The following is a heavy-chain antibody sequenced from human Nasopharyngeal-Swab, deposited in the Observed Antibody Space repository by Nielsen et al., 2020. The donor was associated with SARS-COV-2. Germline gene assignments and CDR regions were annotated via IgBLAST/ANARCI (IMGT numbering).Heavy chain of an antibody. CDR2: MNPNSSNT. J-gene: IGHJ6*02. Sequence: ASVKVSCKASGYTFTSYDINWVRQATGQGLEWMGWMNPNSSNTGYAQKFQGRVTMTRNTSISTAYMELSSLRSEDTAVYYCARGRIKRELWFGELLSYYYGMDVWGQGTTVTVSS. CDR3: ARGRIKRELWFGELLSYYYGMDV. V-gene: IGHV1-8*01. CDR1: GYTFTSYD. D-gene: IGHD3-10*01.